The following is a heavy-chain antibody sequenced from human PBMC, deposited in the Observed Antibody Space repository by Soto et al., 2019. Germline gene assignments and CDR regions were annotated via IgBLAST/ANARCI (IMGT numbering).Heavy chain of an antibody. J-gene: IGHJ4*02. CDR3: ARDPTGHFIEY. Sequence: QVQLVRSGAEVKKPGASVKVSCKTSGYTFTSYGVAWVRQAPGQGLEWMGWISGYNGNTNYAQKLQGRXTXTXXTATSTAYMELRSLRSDDTAVYYCARDPTGHFIEYWGQGTLVTVSS. D-gene: IGHD1-1*01. CDR1: GYTFTSYG. V-gene: IGHV1-18*01. CDR2: ISGYNGNT.